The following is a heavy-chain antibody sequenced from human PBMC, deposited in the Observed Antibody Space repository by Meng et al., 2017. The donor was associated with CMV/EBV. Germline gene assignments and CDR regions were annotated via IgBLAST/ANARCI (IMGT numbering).Heavy chain of an antibody. D-gene: IGHD3-10*01. Sequence: GGSLRLSCAASGFTFSSYAMHWVRQAPGKGLEWVAVIWYDGSNKYYADSVKGRFTISRDNSKNTLYLQMNSRRAEDTAVYYCAKENFKSSSAYYYYGMDVWGQGTTVTVSS. CDR2: IWYDGSNK. J-gene: IGHJ6*02. CDR1: GFTFSSYA. CDR3: AKENFKSSSAYYYYGMDV. V-gene: IGHV3-33*06.